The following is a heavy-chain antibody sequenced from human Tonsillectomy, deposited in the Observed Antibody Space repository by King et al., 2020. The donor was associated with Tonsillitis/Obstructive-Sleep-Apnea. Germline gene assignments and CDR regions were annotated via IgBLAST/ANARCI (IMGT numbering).Heavy chain of an antibody. Sequence: EVQLVESGAEVKKPGESLRISCKGSVYIFTSYWISLVRQIPGKGLEWIGSIDPSDSYTNYRPSFPGHVTISADKSISTSYLNWSSLKASDTAMSYCARGVPAAQNDYYYYYYMDVWGKGTTVTVSS. V-gene: IGHV5-10-1*01. CDR1: VYIFTSYW. J-gene: IGHJ6*03. CDR2: IDPSDSYT. CDR3: ARGVPAAQNDYYYYYYMDV. D-gene: IGHD2-15*01.